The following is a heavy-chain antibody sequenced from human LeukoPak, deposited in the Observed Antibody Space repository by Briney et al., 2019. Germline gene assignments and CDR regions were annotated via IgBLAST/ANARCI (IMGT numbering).Heavy chain of an antibody. Sequence: PSETLSLTCTVSGGSISSYYWSWIRQPPGKGLEWIGYIYYSGSTNYNPSLKSRVTISVDTSKNQFSLKLSSVTAADTAVYYCATRPLGDAFDIWGQGTMVTVPS. J-gene: IGHJ3*02. CDR3: ATRPLGDAFDI. D-gene: IGHD1-26*01. CDR2: IYYSGST. V-gene: IGHV4-59*01. CDR1: GGSISSYY.